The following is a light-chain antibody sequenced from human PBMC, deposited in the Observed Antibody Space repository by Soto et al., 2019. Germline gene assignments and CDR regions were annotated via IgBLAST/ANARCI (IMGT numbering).Light chain of an antibody. J-gene: IGKJ4*01. CDR3: QQRSNWPQLT. Sequence: EVVLTQSPGTLSLSPGERATLSCRASQTVTTDYLSWYQQKPGQAPRLLIFGTSTRATGIPDRFSGRRSGTDFTLTISSLEPEDFAVYYCQQRSNWPQLTFGGGTKVDIK. CDR1: QTVTTDY. CDR2: GTS. V-gene: IGKV3D-20*02.